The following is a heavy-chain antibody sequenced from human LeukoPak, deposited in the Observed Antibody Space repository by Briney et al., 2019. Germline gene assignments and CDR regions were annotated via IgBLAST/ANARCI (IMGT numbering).Heavy chain of an antibody. V-gene: IGHV3-7*01. D-gene: IGHD3-3*01. Sequence: GGSLRLSCAASGFTFSSYWMSWVRQAPGKGLEWVANIKQDGSEKYYVDSVKGRFTISRDNAKNSLYLQMNSLRAEDTAVYYCAREYYDFWSGYYPKKNYYYYYMDVWGKGTTVTVSS. CDR2: IKQDGSEK. CDR1: GFTFSSYW. J-gene: IGHJ6*03. CDR3: AREYYDFWSGYYPKKNYYYYYMDV.